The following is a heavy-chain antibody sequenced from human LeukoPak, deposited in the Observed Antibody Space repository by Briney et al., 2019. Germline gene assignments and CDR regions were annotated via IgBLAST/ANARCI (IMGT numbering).Heavy chain of an antibody. J-gene: IGHJ4*02. CDR2: IYYSGST. CDR3: ARGGPGAGTFDY. V-gene: IGHV4-59*01. D-gene: IGHD6-13*01. CDR1: GGSISSYY. Sequence: SETLSLTCTVSGGSISSYYWSWIRQPPGKGLEWIGYIYYSGSTNYNPSLKSRVTISVDTSKNQFSLKLSSVTAADTAVYYCARGGPGAGTFDYWGQGTLVTVSS.